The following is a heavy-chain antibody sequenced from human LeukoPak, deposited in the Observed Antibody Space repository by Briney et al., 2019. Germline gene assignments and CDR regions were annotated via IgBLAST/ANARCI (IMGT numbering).Heavy chain of an antibody. J-gene: IGHJ5*02. V-gene: IGHV4-59*01. Sequence: SETLSLTCTVSGGSISSYYWSWIRQPPGKGLEWIGYIYYSGSTNYNPSLRRLVTISGDTSKNQFSLKLSSVTAADAGVYYCARAIVYYYGSGSYPSNWFDPWGQGNLVTVSS. CDR2: IYYSGST. CDR1: GGSISSYY. D-gene: IGHD3-10*01. CDR3: ARAIVYYYGSGSYPSNWFDP.